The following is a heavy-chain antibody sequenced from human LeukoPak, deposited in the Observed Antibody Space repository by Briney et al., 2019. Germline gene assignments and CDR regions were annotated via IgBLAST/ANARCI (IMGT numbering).Heavy chain of an antibody. V-gene: IGHV1-69*13. CDR1: GGTFSSYA. CDR2: IIPIFGTA. CDR3: ARNSRGQMAKYPLGY. D-gene: IGHD5-24*01. J-gene: IGHJ4*02. Sequence: SVKVSCKASGGTFSSYAISWVRQAPGQGREWMGGIIPIFGTANYAQKFQGRVTITADESTSTAYMELSSLRSEDTAVYYCARNSRGQMAKYPLGYWGQGTLVTVSS.